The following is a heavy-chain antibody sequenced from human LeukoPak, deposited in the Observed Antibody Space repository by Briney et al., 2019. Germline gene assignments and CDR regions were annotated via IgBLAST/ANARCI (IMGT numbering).Heavy chain of an antibody. D-gene: IGHD7-27*01. J-gene: IGHJ3*02. CDR1: GGSISSGGYY. CDR2: IYFSGST. CDR3: ARFVTGDGAFDI. V-gene: IGHV4-31*03. Sequence: SETLSLTCTVSGGSISSGGYYWSWIRQHPGKGPEWIGTIYFSGSTYYNPSLKSRLTISIDTSKNQFSLKLSSVTAADTAVYYCARFVTGDGAFDIWGQGTMVTVSS.